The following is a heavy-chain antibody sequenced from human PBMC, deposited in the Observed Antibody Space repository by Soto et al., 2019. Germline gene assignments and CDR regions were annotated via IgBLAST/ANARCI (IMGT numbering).Heavy chain of an antibody. CDR3: ARARNYDFWSGFKYGMDV. D-gene: IGHD3-3*01. J-gene: IGHJ6*02. Sequence: ASVKVSCKASGYTFTSYAMHWVRQAPGQRLEWMGWINAGNGNTKYSQKFQGRVTITRDTSASTAYMELSSLRSEDTAVYYCARARNYDFWSGFKYGMDVWGQGTTGTVSS. CDR1: GYTFTSYA. V-gene: IGHV1-3*01. CDR2: INAGNGNT.